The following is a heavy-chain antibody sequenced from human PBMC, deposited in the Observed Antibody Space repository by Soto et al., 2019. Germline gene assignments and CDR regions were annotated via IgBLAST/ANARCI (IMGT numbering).Heavy chain of an antibody. J-gene: IGHJ6*02. CDR3: ARDVYYVILSGYPRDGMDV. Sequence: QVQLVQSGAEVKKPGSSVKVSCKASGGTFSSYAISWERQAPGQGLEWMGGIIPIFGTANYAQKFQGRVTITAEKATSTAYMGLCGLRSEDTAVYYCARDVYYVILSGYPRDGMDVWGQGTTVTVSS. V-gene: IGHV1-69*06. CDR1: GGTFSSYA. CDR2: IIPIFGTA. D-gene: IGHD3-9*01.